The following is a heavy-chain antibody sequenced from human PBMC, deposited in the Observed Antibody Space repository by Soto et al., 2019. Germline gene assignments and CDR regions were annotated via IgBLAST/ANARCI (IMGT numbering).Heavy chain of an antibody. D-gene: IGHD3-10*01. CDR2: IYPGDSDT. Sequence: RGESLKISCKGSGYSFTSYWIGWVRQMPGKGLEWMGIIYPGDSDTRYSPSFQGQVTISADKSISTAYLQWSSLKASDTAMYYCARLSMVRGVIQNWFDPWGQGTLVTVSS. CDR3: ARLSMVRGVIQNWFDP. J-gene: IGHJ5*02. CDR1: GYSFTSYW. V-gene: IGHV5-51*01.